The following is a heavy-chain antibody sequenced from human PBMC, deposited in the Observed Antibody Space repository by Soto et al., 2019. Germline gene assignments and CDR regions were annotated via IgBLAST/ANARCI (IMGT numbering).Heavy chain of an antibody. CDR3: ARAPIVARETPFDP. Sequence: ASETLSLTCTVSGGSISSYYWSWIRQPPGKGLEWIGYIYYSGSTNYNPSLKSRVTISVDTSKNQFSLKLSSVTAADTAVYYCARAPIVARETPFDPWGQGTLVTVSS. CDR1: GGSISSYY. V-gene: IGHV4-59*01. J-gene: IGHJ5*02. D-gene: IGHD2-15*01. CDR2: IYYSGST.